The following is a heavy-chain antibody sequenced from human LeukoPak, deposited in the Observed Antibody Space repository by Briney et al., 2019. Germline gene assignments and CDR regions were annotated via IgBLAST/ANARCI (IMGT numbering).Heavy chain of an antibody. Sequence: PGGSLRLSCAASGFTFSSYWMHWVRQAPGKGLVWVSRIKSDGSSTNYADSVKGRFTISRDNAKNSLYLQMNSLRAEDTALYYCSRSPSYYYYMDVWGKGTTVTVSS. CDR3: SRSPSYYYYMDV. CDR2: IKSDGSST. J-gene: IGHJ6*03. CDR1: GFTFSSYW. V-gene: IGHV3-74*01.